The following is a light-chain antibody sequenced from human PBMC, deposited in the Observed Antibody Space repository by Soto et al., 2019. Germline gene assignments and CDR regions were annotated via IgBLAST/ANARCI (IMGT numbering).Light chain of an antibody. V-gene: IGKV1-5*03. CDR2: KAS. Sequence: DIPMTQSPSTLSASVGDRVTITCRASQSISSWLAWYQQKPGKAPKLLIYKASSLESGVPSRFSGSGSGTEFTLTISSLQPDDFATYYCQQYNSYWTFGQGTRWIS. CDR1: QSISSW. J-gene: IGKJ1*01. CDR3: QQYNSYWT.